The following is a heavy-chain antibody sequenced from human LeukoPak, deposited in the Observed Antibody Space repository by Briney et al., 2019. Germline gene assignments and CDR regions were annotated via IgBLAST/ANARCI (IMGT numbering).Heavy chain of an antibody. CDR2: ISSSGSTI. V-gene: IGHV3-48*03. J-gene: IGHJ6*04. CDR3: ARAPDCSSTSCYYYYGMDV. CDR1: GFTFSSYE. Sequence: GSLRLSCAASGFTFSSYEMNWVRQAPGKGLEWVSYISSSGSTIYYADSVKGRFTISRDNAKNSLYLQMNSLRAEDTAVYYCARAPDCSSTSCYYYYGMDVWGKGTTVTVSS. D-gene: IGHD2-2*01.